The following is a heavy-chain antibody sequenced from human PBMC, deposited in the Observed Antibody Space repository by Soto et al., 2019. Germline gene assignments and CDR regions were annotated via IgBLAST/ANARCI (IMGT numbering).Heavy chain of an antibody. CDR2: IYATGTT. J-gene: IGHJ5*02. V-gene: IGHV4-4*07. CDR1: GASISGVY. Sequence: PSETLSLTCTVSGASISGVYWRWIRKSAGKGLEWIGRIYATGTTDYHPSLKSRVMMSVDTSKKQFSLKLRSVTAADTAVYYCVRDGTKTLRDWFDPWGQGISVTVSS. CDR3: VRDGTKTLRDWFDP. D-gene: IGHD1-1*01.